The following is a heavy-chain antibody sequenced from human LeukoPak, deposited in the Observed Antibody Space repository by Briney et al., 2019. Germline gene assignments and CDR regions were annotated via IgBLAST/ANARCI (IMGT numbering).Heavy chain of an antibody. V-gene: IGHV1-2*02. CDR2: INPNSGGT. CDR3: VKVVGIHHYGPGNQVYFDY. CDR1: GYTFTGYY. D-gene: IGHD3-10*01. Sequence: GASVKVSCKASGYTFTGYYMHWVRQAPGQGLEWMGWINPNSGGTNYAEKFQGRVTMTRDTSISTAYMELNWLRSDDTALYYCVKVVGIHHYGPGNQVYFDYWGLGTLVTVSS. J-gene: IGHJ4*02.